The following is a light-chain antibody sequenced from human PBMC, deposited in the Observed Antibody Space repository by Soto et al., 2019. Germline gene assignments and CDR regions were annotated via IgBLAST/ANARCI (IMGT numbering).Light chain of an antibody. CDR3: QQYNNWPHLT. Sequence: EIVMTQSPATLSVSPGERATLSCRASQSVSSNLAWYQQKPGQAPRLLIYGASTRATGIPARFSGSGSGTEFTLTISSLQSEDFAVYYCQQYNNWPHLTFGGGTKV. J-gene: IGKJ4*01. V-gene: IGKV3-15*01. CDR2: GAS. CDR1: QSVSSN.